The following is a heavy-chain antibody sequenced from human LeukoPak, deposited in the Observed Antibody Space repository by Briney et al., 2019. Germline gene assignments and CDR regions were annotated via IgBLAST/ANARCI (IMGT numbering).Heavy chain of an antibody. Sequence: SETLSLTCTVSGGSISSYYWSWIRQPPGKGLEWIGYIYYSGSTNYNPSLKSRVTISVDTTKNQFSLKLSSVTAADTAVYYCARDIESSSGGYYYYYYMDVWGKGTTVTVSS. J-gene: IGHJ6*03. CDR1: GGSISSYY. D-gene: IGHD6-6*01. CDR3: ARDIESSSGGYYYYYYMDV. V-gene: IGHV4-59*01. CDR2: IYYSGST.